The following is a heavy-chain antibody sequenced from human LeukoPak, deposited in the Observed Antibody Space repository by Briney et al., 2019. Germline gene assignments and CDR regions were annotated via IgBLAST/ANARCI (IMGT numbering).Heavy chain of an antibody. CDR3: ARVRITYYYDSSGYPDY. CDR1: GGSISSGDYY. J-gene: IGHJ4*02. V-gene: IGHV4-30-4*01. CDR2: IYYSGST. Sequence: SETLSLTCTVSGGSISSGDYYWSWIRQPPGKGLEWIGYIYYSGSTYYNPSHKSRVTISVDTSKNQFSLKLSSVTAADTAVYYCARVRITYYYDSSGYPDYWGQGTLVTVSS. D-gene: IGHD3-22*01.